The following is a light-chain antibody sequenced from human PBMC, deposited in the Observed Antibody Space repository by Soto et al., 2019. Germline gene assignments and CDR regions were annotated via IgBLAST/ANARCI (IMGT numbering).Light chain of an antibody. CDR2: DAS. CDR3: LQYHNLWA. Sequence: DIQMTQSPSTLSASVGDRVTIPCRASPSIGSWLAWYKQKPGKAPNLLIYDASSLQSGVPSRFSGSGSGTEFALTIRSLKPEDFTVDSCLQYHNLWAFGQGTKGDIK. CDR1: PSIGSW. V-gene: IGKV1-5*01. J-gene: IGKJ1*01.